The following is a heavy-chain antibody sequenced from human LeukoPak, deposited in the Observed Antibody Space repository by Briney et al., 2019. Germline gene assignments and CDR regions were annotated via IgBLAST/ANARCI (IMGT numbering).Heavy chain of an antibody. J-gene: IGHJ4*02. D-gene: IGHD1-1*01. Sequence: GGSLRLSGAAPGFTFSNYAMSWVRQAAGKGLEWVSTISGSGDRTYYADSVKGRFTISRDNSMNTLYLQMTSLRVEDTAVYYCANWIEGRHEKFDYWGQGTLVTVSS. CDR3: ANWIEGRHEKFDY. CDR2: ISGSGDRT. V-gene: IGHV3-23*01. CDR1: GFTFSNYA.